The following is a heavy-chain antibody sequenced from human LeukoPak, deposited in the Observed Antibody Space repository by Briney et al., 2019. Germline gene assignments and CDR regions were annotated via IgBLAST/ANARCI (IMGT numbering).Heavy chain of an antibody. J-gene: IGHJ4*02. D-gene: IGHD1-1*01. CDR2: INPSSGGT. Sequence: ASVKVSCKASGYTFTAQYMHWVRQAPGQGLEWMGRINPSSGGTNYVQKFQGRVTTTRDTSITTAYMELTSLRSDDTAVYYCASGTTERIDYWGQGTLVTVSS. V-gene: IGHV1-2*06. CDR1: GYTFTAQY. CDR3: ASGTTERIDY.